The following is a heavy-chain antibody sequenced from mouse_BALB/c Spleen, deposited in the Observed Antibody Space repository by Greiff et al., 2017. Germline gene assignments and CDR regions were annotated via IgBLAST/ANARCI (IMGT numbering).Heavy chain of an antibody. J-gene: IGHJ4*01. V-gene: IGHV5-6-5*01. Sequence: EVKVVASGGGLVKPGGSLKLSCAASGFTFSSYAMSWVRQTPEKRLAWVASISSGGSTYYPDSVKGRCTISRDNARNILYLQMSSLRAEDTAMYYCARNYGNYAMDYWGQGTSVTGSS. CDR1: GFTFSSYA. D-gene: IGHD2-1*01. CDR3: ARNYGNYAMDY. CDR2: ISSGGST.